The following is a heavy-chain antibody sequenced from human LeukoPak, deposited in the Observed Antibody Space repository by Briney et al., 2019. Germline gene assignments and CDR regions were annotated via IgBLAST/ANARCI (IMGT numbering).Heavy chain of an antibody. D-gene: IGHD2-2*01. CDR2: IGSDGNSI. CDR1: GFTFSSYS. Sequence: GGSLRLSCAASGFTFSSYSMNWVRQAPGKGLEWVSSIGSDGNSIYYADSMKGRFTISRDNAKTSLYLQMNSLRAEDTAVYFCARESFQLLYYIDYWGQGTLVTVSS. J-gene: IGHJ4*02. V-gene: IGHV3-21*01. CDR3: ARESFQLLYYIDY.